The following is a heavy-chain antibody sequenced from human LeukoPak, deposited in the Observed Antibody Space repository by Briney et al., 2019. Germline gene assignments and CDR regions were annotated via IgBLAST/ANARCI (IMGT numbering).Heavy chain of an antibody. CDR2: ISSSSSYI. D-gene: IGHD3-22*01. CDR1: GFTFSSYS. CDR3: ARDSRATYYYDSSGMGNWFDP. Sequence: AGGSLRLSCAASGFTFSSYSMNWVRQAPGKGLEWVSSISSSSSYIYYADSVKGRFTISRDNAKNSLYLQMNSLRAEDTAVYYCARDSRATYYYDSSGMGNWFDPWGQGTLVTVSS. V-gene: IGHV3-21*01. J-gene: IGHJ5*02.